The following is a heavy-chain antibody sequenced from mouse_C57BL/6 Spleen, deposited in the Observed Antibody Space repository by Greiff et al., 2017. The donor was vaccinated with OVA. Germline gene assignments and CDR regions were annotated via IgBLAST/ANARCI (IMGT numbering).Heavy chain of an antibody. D-gene: IGHD1-1*01. Sequence: QVQLQQPGAELVKPGASVKLSCKASGYTFTSYWMQWVKQRPGQGLEWIGELDPSDSYTNYNQKFKVKATLTVDTSSSTAYMQLSSLTSEDSAVYYCARKEAFHYYGSSHYFDYWGQGTTLTVSS. CDR1: GYTFTSYW. CDR2: LDPSDSYT. CDR3: ARKEAFHYYGSSHYFDY. V-gene: IGHV1-50*01. J-gene: IGHJ2*01.